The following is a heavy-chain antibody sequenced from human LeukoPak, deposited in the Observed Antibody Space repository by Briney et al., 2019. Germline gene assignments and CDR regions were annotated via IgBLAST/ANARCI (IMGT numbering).Heavy chain of an antibody. J-gene: IGHJ6*03. CDR2: INPDRGGT. Sequence: AASVKVSCKASGYTFTGYYIHWVRQAPGQGLEWMGWINPDRGGTKYAQTFQGRVTMTRDTSISTAYMELGRLSSDDTAVYYCARGPLTHYYYMDVWGKGTTVTVSS. CDR3: ARGPLTHYYYMDV. CDR1: GYTFTGYY. V-gene: IGHV1-2*02.